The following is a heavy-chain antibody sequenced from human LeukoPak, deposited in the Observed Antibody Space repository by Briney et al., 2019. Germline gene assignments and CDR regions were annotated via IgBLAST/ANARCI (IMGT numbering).Heavy chain of an antibody. Sequence: PGGSLRLSCAASGFTFSSYWMSWVRQAPGKGLEWVSAISGSGGSTYYADSVKGRFTISRDNSKNTLYLQMNSLRAEDTAVYYCAKVITLVDAFDIWGQGTMVTVSS. CDR1: GFTFSSYW. CDR2: ISGSGGST. J-gene: IGHJ3*02. D-gene: IGHD6-13*01. CDR3: AKVITLVDAFDI. V-gene: IGHV3-23*01.